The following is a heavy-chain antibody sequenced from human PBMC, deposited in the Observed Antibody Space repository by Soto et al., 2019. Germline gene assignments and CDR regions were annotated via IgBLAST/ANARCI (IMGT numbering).Heavy chain of an antibody. V-gene: IGHV4-39*01. CDR2: IYYSGST. Sequence: SETLSLTCAVSGRSFSTYYWGWIRQPPGKGLEWIGSIYYSGSTYYNPSLKSRVTISVDTSKNQFSLKLSSVTAADTAVYYCASHHPRNYYYYMDVWGKGTTVTVSS. CDR1: GRSFSTYY. CDR3: ASHHPRNYYYYMDV. J-gene: IGHJ6*03.